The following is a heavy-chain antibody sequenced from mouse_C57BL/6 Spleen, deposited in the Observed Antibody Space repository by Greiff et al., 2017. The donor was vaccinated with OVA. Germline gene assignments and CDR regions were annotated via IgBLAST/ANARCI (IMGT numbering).Heavy chain of an antibody. CDR1: GFTFSDYY. J-gene: IGHJ3*01. CDR2: ISNGGGST. D-gene: IGHD2-4*01. Sequence: EVKLQESGGGLVQPGGSLKLSCAASGFTFSDYYMYWVRQTPEKRLEWVAYISNGGGSTYYPDTVKGRFTISRDNAKNTLYLQMSRLKSEDTAMYYCARRGIYYDYDGAWFAYWGQGTLVTVSA. CDR3: ARRGIYYDYDGAWFAY. V-gene: IGHV5-12*01.